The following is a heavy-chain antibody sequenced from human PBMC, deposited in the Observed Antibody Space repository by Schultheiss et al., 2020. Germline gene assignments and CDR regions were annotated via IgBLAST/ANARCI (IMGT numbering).Heavy chain of an antibody. CDR2: VYYSGTT. Sequence: SETLSLTCTVSGGSISSYYWSWIRQPPGKGLEWIGYVYYSGTTNYNPSLKSRVTISVDTSKNQFSLKLSSVTAADTAVYYCARGYFGWSDRSGVYSFDYWGQGALVTGSS. D-gene: IGHD3-9*01. CDR1: GGSISSYY. J-gene: IGHJ4*02. V-gene: IGHV4-59*08. CDR3: ARGYFGWSDRSGVYSFDY.